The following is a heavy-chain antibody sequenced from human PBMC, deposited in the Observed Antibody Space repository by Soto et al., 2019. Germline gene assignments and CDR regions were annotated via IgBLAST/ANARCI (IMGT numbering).Heavy chain of an antibody. J-gene: IGHJ6*03. CDR3: ARGTTGRGYYYMDV. Sequence: SETLSLTCTVSGGSISSSSYYWGWIRQPPGKGLEWFGSIYYSGSTYYNPSLRGRVTISVDTSKDQFSLKLSSVTAADTAVYYCARGTTGRGYYYMDVWGKGTTVTVSS. CDR1: GGSISSSSYY. D-gene: IGHD4-4*01. CDR2: IYYSGST. V-gene: IGHV4-39*01.